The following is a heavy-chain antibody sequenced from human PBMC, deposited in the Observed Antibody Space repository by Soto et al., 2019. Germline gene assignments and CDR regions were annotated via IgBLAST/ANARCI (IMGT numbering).Heavy chain of an antibody. D-gene: IGHD3-16*01. V-gene: IGHV3-15*07. CDR2: IKSKTDGGTT. J-gene: IGHJ4*01. CDR3: TTDWGHQYQLDN. Sequence: GGARRHPCGGSGGTFSNSGQNGGRHAPGKGQEWVGRIKSKTDGGTTDYAAPVKGRFTISRDDSKNTLYLQMNSLKTEDTAVYYCTTDWGHQYQLDNSARRTFVTVSS. CDR1: GGTFSNSG.